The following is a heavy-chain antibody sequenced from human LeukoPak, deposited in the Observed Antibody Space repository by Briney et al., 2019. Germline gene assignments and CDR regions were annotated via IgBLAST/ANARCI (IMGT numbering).Heavy chain of an antibody. Sequence: ASVKVSCKASGYTFTSYYMHWVRQAPGQGLEWMGIINPSGGSTSYAQRFQGRVTMTRDTSTSTVYMELSSLRSEDTAVYYCARLNSLYSSSWRTYHDAFDIWGQGTMVTVSS. CDR3: ARLNSLYSSSWRTYHDAFDI. V-gene: IGHV1-46*01. CDR1: GYTFTSYY. CDR2: INPSGGST. J-gene: IGHJ3*02. D-gene: IGHD6-13*01.